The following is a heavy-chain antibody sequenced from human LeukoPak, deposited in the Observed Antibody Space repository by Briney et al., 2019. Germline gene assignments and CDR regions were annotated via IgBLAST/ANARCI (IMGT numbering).Heavy chain of an antibody. D-gene: IGHD3-10*01. J-gene: IGHJ3*02. CDR3: ARRPKANSPITMVRGVRRGAFDI. Sequence: SETLSLTCAVYGGSFSGYYWSWIRQPPGKGLEWIGEINHSGSTNYNPSLKSRVTISVDTSKNQFSLKLSSVTAADTAVYYCARRPKANSPITMVRGVRRGAFDIWGQGTMVTVSS. V-gene: IGHV4-34*01. CDR2: INHSGST. CDR1: GGSFSGYY.